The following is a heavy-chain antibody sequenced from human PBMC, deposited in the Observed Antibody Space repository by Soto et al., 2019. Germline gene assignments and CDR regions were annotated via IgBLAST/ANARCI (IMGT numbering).Heavy chain of an antibody. J-gene: IGHJ5*02. V-gene: IGHV3-13*01. D-gene: IGHD2-15*01. CDR1: GFTFISYD. Sequence: GSLRLSCAASGFTFISYDMHWVRQATGKSLEWVSVIGTAGDTYYPDSVKGRFTISRENAKNSLYLQMNSLRAGDTAVYYCARGPVSGGSWWWFDPWGQGTLVTVSS. CDR2: IGTAGDT. CDR3: ARGPVSGGSWWWFDP.